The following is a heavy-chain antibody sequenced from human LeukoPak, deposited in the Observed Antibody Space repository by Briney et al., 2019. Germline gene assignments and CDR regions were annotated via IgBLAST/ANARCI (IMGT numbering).Heavy chain of an antibody. CDR1: RFTFSTYG. CDR3: AKDYSRDGYYADTFHI. D-gene: IGHD3-3*01. CDR2: IWNDGSNK. V-gene: IGHV3-33*06. J-gene: IGHJ3*02. Sequence: GGSLRLSCEASRFTFSTYGMHWVRQAPGKGLEWVAVIWNDGSNKYYADSVKGRFTISRDNSKNTLYLQMNSLRVEDTAVYYCAKDYSRDGYYADTFHIWGQGTMVTVS.